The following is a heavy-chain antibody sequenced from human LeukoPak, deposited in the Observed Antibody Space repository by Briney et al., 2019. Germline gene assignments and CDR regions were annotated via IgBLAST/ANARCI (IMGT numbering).Heavy chain of an antibody. V-gene: IGHV3-21*01. CDR1: GFTFSTYT. CDR3: AKTMVRGPSMDV. Sequence: GGSLRLSCAASGFTFSTYTMNWVRQAPGKGLGWVSSFSSSGSYISYADSVKGRFTISRDNAKHSLYLQMNSLRAEDTAVYYCAKTMVRGPSMDVWGKGTTVTVSS. CDR2: FSSSGSYI. D-gene: IGHD3-10*01. J-gene: IGHJ6*03.